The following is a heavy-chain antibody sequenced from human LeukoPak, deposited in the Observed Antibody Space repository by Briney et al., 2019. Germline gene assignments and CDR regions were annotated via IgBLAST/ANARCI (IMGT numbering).Heavy chain of an antibody. V-gene: IGHV1-69*05. D-gene: IGHD2-2*01. Sequence: GASVKVSCKASGGTFSSYAISWVRQAPGRGLVWMGSIIPIFGTANYAQKFQGRVTITTDESTSTAYMELSSLRSEDTAVYYCARAYQLPPDAFDIWGQGTMVTVSS. J-gene: IGHJ3*02. CDR3: ARAYQLPPDAFDI. CDR2: IIPIFGTA. CDR1: GGTFSSYA.